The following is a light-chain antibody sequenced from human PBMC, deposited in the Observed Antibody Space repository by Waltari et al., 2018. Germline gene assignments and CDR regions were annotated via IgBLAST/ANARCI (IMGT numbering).Light chain of an antibody. CDR3: QQYKNWPPGDT. Sequence: EIVITQSPSTLSLPPGASATLSCRASQSVSSNLAWYQQKPGQAPRLLIYGASTRATGIPARFSGSGSGTEFTLTISSLQSEDFAVYYCQQYKNWPPGDTFGQGTKLEIK. V-gene: IGKV3-15*01. J-gene: IGKJ2*01. CDR1: QSVSSN. CDR2: GAS.